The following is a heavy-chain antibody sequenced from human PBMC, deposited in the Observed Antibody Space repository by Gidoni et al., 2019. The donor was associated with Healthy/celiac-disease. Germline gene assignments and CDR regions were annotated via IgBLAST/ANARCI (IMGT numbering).Heavy chain of an antibody. V-gene: IGHV1-69*01. Sequence: QVQLVQSGAEVKKPGSSVKVSCKASGGTFSSYAISWVRQAPGQGLEWMGGIIPIFGTANYAQKFQGRVTITADESTSTAYMELSSLRSEDTAVYYCARMWGAYYYYGMDVWGQGTTVTVSS. CDR2: IIPIFGTA. J-gene: IGHJ6*02. CDR1: GGTFSSYA. CDR3: ARMWGAYYYYGMDV. D-gene: IGHD1-26*01.